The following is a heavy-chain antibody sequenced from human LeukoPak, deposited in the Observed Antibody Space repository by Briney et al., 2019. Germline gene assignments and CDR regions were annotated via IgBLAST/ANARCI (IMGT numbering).Heavy chain of an antibody. J-gene: IGHJ3*02. CDR1: AFTFSSYS. V-gene: IGHV3-21*01. D-gene: IGHD2-21*01. Sequence: KPGGSLRLSCARSAFTFSSYSMNWVRQAPGKGLEWVSSISSSSSYIYYADSVEGRFTISRDNAKNSLYLQMNSLRAEDTAVYYCARQHVAFDIWGQGTMVAVSS. CDR3: ARQHVAFDI. CDR2: ISSSSSYI.